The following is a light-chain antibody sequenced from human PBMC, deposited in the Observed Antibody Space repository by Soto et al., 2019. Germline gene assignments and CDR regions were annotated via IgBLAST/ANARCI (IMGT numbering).Light chain of an antibody. J-gene: IGKJ3*01. CDR1: QDISNY. V-gene: IGKV1-33*01. CDR3: QQYDNLPRT. Sequence: DIQMTQSPSSLSASVGDRVTITCQASQDISNYLNWYQQKPGKAPKLLIYDASNLETGDPSRFSGSGSGTDFTFPIRSLQPEDIATYYCQQYDNLPRTFGPGTKVDIK. CDR2: DAS.